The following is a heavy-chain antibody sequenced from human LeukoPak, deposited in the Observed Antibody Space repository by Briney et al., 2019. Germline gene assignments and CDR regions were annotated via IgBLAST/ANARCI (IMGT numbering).Heavy chain of an antibody. D-gene: IGHD2-2*01. CDR3: ARDSPSSISWGY. J-gene: IGHJ4*02. Sequence: GGSLRLSCAASGFTFSSYSMNWVRQAPGKGLEWVSSISSSSSYIYYADSVKGRFNIPRDNAKNSLYLQMNSLRAEDTAVYYCARDSPSSISWGYWGQGTLVTVSS. V-gene: IGHV3-21*01. CDR1: GFTFSSYS. CDR2: ISSSSSYI.